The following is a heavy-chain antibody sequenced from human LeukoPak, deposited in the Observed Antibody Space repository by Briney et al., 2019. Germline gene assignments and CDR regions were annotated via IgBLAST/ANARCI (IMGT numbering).Heavy chain of an antibody. Sequence: GGSLRLSCTASGFTFTSYAMHWVRQAPGKGLEWVAVISYDASNKYYADSVKGRFTISRDNSKNTLYLQMNSLRAEDTAVYYCASAEYCTSTSCRPYYLDYWGQGTLVTVSS. D-gene: IGHD2-2*01. CDR2: ISYDASNK. CDR1: GFTFTSYA. V-gene: IGHV3-30*04. J-gene: IGHJ4*02. CDR3: ASAEYCTSTSCRPYYLDY.